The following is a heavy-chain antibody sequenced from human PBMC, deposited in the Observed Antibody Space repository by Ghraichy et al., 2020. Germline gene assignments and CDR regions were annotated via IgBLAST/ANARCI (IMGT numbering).Heavy chain of an antibody. D-gene: IGHD4-11*01. CDR1: GFTFSSYG. V-gene: IGHV3-30*03. CDR3: ATDWGRHDYTNPHYYMDV. J-gene: IGHJ6*03. Sequence: GGSLRLSCAASGFTFSSYGMHWVRQAPGKGLEWVAVITYDGSNKYYADSVKGRFTISRDNSKNTLYLQMNSLRAEDTAVYYCATDWGRHDYTNPHYYMDVWGKGTTVTVSS. CDR2: ITYDGSNK.